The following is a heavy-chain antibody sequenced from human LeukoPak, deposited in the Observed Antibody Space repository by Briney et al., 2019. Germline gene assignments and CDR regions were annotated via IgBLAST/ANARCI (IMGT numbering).Heavy chain of an antibody. CDR2: ISGSGDYT. J-gene: IGHJ4*02. CDR3: AKDHRSMVSTWPCEFDY. V-gene: IGHV3-23*01. Sequence: PGGSLRLSCAAPGFTFSSYAVSWVRQAPGKGLEWVPTISGSGDYTFYAASVKGRFTISRDNSKNTLYLQMNSLRAEDTAVYYCAKDHRSMVSTWPCEFDYWGQGTLVTVSS. CDR1: GFTFSSYA. D-gene: IGHD5/OR15-5a*01.